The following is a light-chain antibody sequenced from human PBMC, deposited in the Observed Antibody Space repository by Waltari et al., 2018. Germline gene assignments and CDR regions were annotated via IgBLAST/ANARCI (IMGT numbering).Light chain of an antibody. CDR1: QTVRTTY. Sequence: EIVLTQSQGPLSLSPGERAPLPCRARQTVRTTYLAWYQQKPGQAPTLLVYVAPSRATGIPDRFSGSWSGTDFSLTISSLEPEDFAVYYCQQYDISPLTFGGGTKVEIK. CDR3: QQYDISPLT. V-gene: IGKV3-20*01. CDR2: VAP. J-gene: IGKJ4*01.